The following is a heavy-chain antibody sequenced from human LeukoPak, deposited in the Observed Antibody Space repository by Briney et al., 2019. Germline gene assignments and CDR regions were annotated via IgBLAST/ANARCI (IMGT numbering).Heavy chain of an antibody. J-gene: IGHJ4*02. V-gene: IGHV4-38-2*02. CDR3: ARGDDYYDSSGCDLDY. CDR1: GYSISSGYY. CDR2: IYHSGST. D-gene: IGHD3-22*01. Sequence: SSETLSLTCTVSGYSISSGYYWGWIRQPPGKGLEWIGSIYHSGSTYYNPSLKSRVTISLDTSKNQFSLKLNSVTAADTAVYYCARGDDYYDSSGCDLDYWGQGTLVTVSS.